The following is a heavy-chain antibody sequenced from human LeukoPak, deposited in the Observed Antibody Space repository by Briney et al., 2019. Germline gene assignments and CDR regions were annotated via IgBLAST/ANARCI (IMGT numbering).Heavy chain of an antibody. CDR2: ISGSGGST. V-gene: IGHV3-23*01. D-gene: IGHD3-22*01. Sequence: GGSLRLSCAASGFTFSSYGMSWVRQAPGKGLEWVSAISGSGGSTYYADSVKGRFTISRDNSKNTLYLQMNSLRAEDTAVYYCAKAIDYYYYDSSGYYSFDYWGQGTLVTVSS. CDR1: GFTFSSYG. J-gene: IGHJ4*02. CDR3: AKAIDYYYYDSSGYYSFDY.